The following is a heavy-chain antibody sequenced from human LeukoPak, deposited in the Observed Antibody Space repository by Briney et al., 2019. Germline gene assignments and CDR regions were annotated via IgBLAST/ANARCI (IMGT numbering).Heavy chain of an antibody. Sequence: GGSLRLSCTASGFTFSSYWMHWVRQAPGKRLVWVSRIHSDGSSTNYADSVKGRFTISRDKSKNTLYLQMNSLRPEDTATYYCARDPRGPTGYDSSARDTFDYWGQGTLVIVSS. V-gene: IGHV3-74*01. CDR2: IHSDGSST. J-gene: IGHJ4*02. D-gene: IGHD3-22*01. CDR3: ARDPRGPTGYDSSARDTFDY. CDR1: GFTFSSYW.